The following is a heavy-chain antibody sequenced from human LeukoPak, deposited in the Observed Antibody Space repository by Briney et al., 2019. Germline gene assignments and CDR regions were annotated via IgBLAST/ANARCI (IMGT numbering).Heavy chain of an antibody. CDR1: GFTFSSYS. CDR2: ISSSSSTI. V-gene: IGHV3-48*04. CDR3: ARRVHVPIYYYYMDV. D-gene: IGHD1-1*01. Sequence: PGGSLRLSCAASGFTFSSYSMNWVRQAPGKGLEWVSYISSSSSTIYYADSVKGRFTISRDNAKNSLYLQMNSLRAEDTAVYYCARRVHVPIYYYYMDVWGKGTTVTVSS. J-gene: IGHJ6*03.